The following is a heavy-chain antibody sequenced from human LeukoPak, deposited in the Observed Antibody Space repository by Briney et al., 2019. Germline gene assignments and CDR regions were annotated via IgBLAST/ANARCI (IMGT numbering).Heavy chain of an antibody. CDR3: ARARYLDYFYYYMDV. J-gene: IGHJ6*03. CDR2: INPNSGGT. V-gene: IGHV1-2*02. CDR1: GYTFTGYY. Sequence: ASVKVSCKASGYTFTGYYIHWVRQAPGQGLEWMGWINPNSGGTNYAQKFQGRVTMTRDTSISTAYMELSRLRSDDTAMYYCARARYLDYFYYYMDVWGKGTTVTV. D-gene: IGHD1-1*01.